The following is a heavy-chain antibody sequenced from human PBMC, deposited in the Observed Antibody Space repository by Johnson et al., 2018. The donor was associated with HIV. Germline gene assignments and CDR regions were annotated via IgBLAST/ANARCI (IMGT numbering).Heavy chain of an antibody. CDR1: GFTFSSYG. J-gene: IGHJ3*02. CDR3: ASGIAVAGTLLDAFDM. CDR2: IRYDGSNK. D-gene: IGHD6-19*01. Sequence: QVTLVESGGGVVQPGGSLRLSCAASGFTFSSYGMHWVRQAPGKGLEWVAFIRYDGSNKYYADSVKGRFTISRDNSKNTLYLQMNSLRAEDTAVYYCASGIAVAGTLLDAFDMGAKGQWSPSLQ. V-gene: IGHV3-30*02.